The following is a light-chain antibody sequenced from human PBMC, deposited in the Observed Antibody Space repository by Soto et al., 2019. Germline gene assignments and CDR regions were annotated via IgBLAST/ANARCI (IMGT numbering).Light chain of an antibody. Sequence: VLTQSPGTLSLSPGERATLSCRASQTLSSRHLAWYQQKPGQAPRLLIYGSSSRATDIPDRFSGSGSGTDFTLTISSLQSEDFAVYYCQQYNNWPRTFGQGTKVDIK. CDR1: QTLSSRH. CDR2: GSS. CDR3: QQYNNWPRT. J-gene: IGKJ2*01. V-gene: IGKV3-20*01.